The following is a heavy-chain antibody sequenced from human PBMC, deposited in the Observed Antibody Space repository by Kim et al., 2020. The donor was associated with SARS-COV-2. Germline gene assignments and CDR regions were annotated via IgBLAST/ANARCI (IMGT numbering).Heavy chain of an antibody. D-gene: IGHD6-13*01. CDR2: IYYSGST. J-gene: IGHJ4*02. CDR3: ARSEGRGSWHQFDY. V-gene: IGHV4-59*01. CDR1: SDSISSYY. Sequence: SETLSLTCTVSSDSISSYYCSWIRQFPGKGLEWIGYIYYSGSTNYNPSLNSRVTMSWDTSKNQFSLELTSVTDADTAFYYCARSEGRGSWHQFDYWGQGILVTVSS.